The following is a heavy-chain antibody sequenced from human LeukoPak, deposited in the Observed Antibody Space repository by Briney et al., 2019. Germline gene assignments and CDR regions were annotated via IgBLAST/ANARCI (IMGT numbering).Heavy chain of an antibody. CDR1: GFTFSSYG. CDR2: IWYDGSNK. J-gene: IGHJ4*02. CDR3: AKGALLWFGESLYFDY. D-gene: IGHD3-10*01. Sequence: PGGSLRLSCAASGFTFSSYGMHWVRQAPGKGLEWVAVIWYDGSNKYYADSVKGRFTISRDNSKNTLYLQMNSLRAEDTAVYYRAKGALLWFGESLYFDYWGQGTLVTVSS. V-gene: IGHV3-33*06.